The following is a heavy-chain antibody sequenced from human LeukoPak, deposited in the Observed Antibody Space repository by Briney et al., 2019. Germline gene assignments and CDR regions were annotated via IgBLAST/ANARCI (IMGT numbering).Heavy chain of an antibody. CDR3: ARVGYCSSTSCYYYYYGMDV. CDR1: GFTFSSYA. J-gene: IGHJ6*02. CDR2: ISYDGSNK. D-gene: IGHD2-2*03. V-gene: IGHV3-30-3*01. Sequence: PGGSLRLSCAASGFTFSSYAMHWVRQAPGKGLEWVAVISYDGSNKYYADSVKGRFTISRDNSKNTLYLQMNSLRAEDTAVYYCARVGYCSSTSCYYYYYGMDVWGQGTTVTVSS.